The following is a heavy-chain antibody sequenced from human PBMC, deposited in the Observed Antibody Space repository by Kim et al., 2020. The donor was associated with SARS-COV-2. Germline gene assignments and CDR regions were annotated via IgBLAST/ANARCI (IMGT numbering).Heavy chain of an antibody. V-gene: IGHV1-18*04. Sequence: ASVKVSCKASGYTFTSYGISWVRQAPGQGLEWMGWISAYNGNTNYAQKLQGRVTMTTDTSTSTAYMELRSLRSDDTAVYYCARGGVGDYGDYASWHTYYYYYYGMDVWGQGTTVTVSS. CDR2: ISAYNGNT. J-gene: IGHJ6*02. CDR3: ARGGVGDYGDYASWHTYYYYYYGMDV. D-gene: IGHD4-17*01. CDR1: GYTFTSYG.